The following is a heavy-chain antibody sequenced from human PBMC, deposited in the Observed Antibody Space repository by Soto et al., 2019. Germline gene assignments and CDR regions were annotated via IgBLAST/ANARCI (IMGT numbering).Heavy chain of an antibody. D-gene: IGHD6-13*01. CDR2: ISSSSSYI. CDR3: ARDRAAASGETHFDY. J-gene: IGHJ4*02. Sequence: PGGSLRLSCAASGFTFSSYSMNWVRQAPGKGLEWVSSISSSSSYIYYADSVKGRFTISRDNAKNSLYLQMNSLRAEDTAVYYCARDRAAASGETHFDYWGQGTLVTVSS. CDR1: GFTFSSYS. V-gene: IGHV3-21*01.